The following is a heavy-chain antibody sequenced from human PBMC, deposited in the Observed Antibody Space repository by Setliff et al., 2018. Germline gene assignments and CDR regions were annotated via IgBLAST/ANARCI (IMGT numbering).Heavy chain of an antibody. V-gene: IGHV1-69*06. CDR1: GGIFNSFS. J-gene: IGHJ3*02. CDR2: IIPIFGTA. Sequence: SVKVSCKASGGIFNSFSISWVRQAPGQGLEWMGRIIPIFGTANYAQKFQGGVTITADKSTSTAYMELSSLRSEDTAVYYCAISTIFGVVSPTPDAFDIWGQGTMVTVSS. CDR3: AISTIFGVVSPTPDAFDI. D-gene: IGHD3-3*01.